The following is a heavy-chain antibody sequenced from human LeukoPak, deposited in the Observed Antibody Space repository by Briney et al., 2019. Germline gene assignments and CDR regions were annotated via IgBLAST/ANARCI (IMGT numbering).Heavy chain of an antibody. D-gene: IGHD6-25*01. CDR2: IYYSGST. J-gene: IGHJ4*02. CDR1: GGSISSYY. CDR3: ARRPAEGYFDY. V-gene: IGHV4-59*01. Sequence: SETLSLTCTVSGGSISSYYWSWIRQPPGKGLECIGYIYYSGSTNYNPSLKSRVTIPVDTSKNQFSLKLSSVTAADTAVYYCARRPAEGYFDYWGPGTLVTVSS.